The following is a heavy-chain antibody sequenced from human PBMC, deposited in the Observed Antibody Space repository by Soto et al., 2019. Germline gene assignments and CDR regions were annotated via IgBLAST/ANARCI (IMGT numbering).Heavy chain of an antibody. CDR2: ISGSGGST. D-gene: IGHD3-22*01. J-gene: IGHJ4*02. CDR1: GFTFSSYA. V-gene: IGHV3-23*01. Sequence: GGSLRLSCAASGFTFSSYAMSWVRQAPGKGLEWVSAISGSGGSTYYADSVKGRFTISRDNSKNTLYLQMNSLRAEDTAVYYCAKDSLDSSGYYYVLAANPIFDYWGQGTLVTVSS. CDR3: AKDSLDSSGYYYVLAANPIFDY.